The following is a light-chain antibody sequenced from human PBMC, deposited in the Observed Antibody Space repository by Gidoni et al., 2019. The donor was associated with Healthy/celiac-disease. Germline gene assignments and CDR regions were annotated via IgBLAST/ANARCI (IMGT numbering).Light chain of an antibody. V-gene: IGKV1-39*01. CDR1: QSISSF. J-gene: IGKJ2*01. CDR3: QQSYSTPMYT. CDR2: AAS. Sequence: DIQMTQSPSSLSASVADRVTITCRASQSISSFLNWYQQKPGKAPKLLIYAASRLQSGVPSRFSGSASGTDFTLTISSLQPEDFATYYCQQSYSTPMYTFXQXTKLEIK.